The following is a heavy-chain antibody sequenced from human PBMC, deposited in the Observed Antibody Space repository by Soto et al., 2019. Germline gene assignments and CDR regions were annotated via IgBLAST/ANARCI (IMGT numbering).Heavy chain of an antibody. Sequence: SETLSLTCTVSGGSISSYYWSWIRQPPGKGLEWIGYIYYSGSTNYNPSLKSRVTISVDTSKNQFSLKLSSVTAADTAVYYCARTFVGSYTGYYYMDVWGKGTTVTVSS. CDR2: IYYSGST. J-gene: IGHJ6*03. CDR1: GGSISSYY. D-gene: IGHD3-10*01. V-gene: IGHV4-59*08. CDR3: ARTFVGSYTGYYYMDV.